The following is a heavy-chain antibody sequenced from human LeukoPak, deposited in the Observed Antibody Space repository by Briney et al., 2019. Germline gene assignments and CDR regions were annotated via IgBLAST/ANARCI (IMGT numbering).Heavy chain of an antibody. CDR1: GFTFSSYW. Sequence: GGSLRLSCAASGFTFSSYWMSWVRQAPGKGLEWVANIKQDGSEKYYVDFVKGRFTISRDNAKNSLYLQMNSLRAEDTAVYYCAGDHYDFWSGYLPELDYWGQGTLVTVSS. D-gene: IGHD3-3*01. J-gene: IGHJ4*02. V-gene: IGHV3-7*03. CDR2: IKQDGSEK. CDR3: AGDHYDFWSGYLPELDY.